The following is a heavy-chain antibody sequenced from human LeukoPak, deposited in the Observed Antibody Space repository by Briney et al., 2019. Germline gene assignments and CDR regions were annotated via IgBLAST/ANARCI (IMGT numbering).Heavy chain of an antibody. J-gene: IGHJ3*02. CDR3: ARPRITMIVEAFDI. Sequence: SETLSLTCTVSGGSISSSSYYWGWIRQPPGKGLEWIGSIYYSGSTYYNPSLKSRVTISVDTSKNQFSLKLSSVTAADTAVYYCARPRITMIVEAFDIWGQGTMVTVS. V-gene: IGHV4-39*01. D-gene: IGHD3-22*01. CDR1: GGSISSSSYY. CDR2: IYYSGST.